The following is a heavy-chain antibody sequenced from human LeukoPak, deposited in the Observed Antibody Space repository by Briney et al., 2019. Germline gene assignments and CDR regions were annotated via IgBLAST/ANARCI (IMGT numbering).Heavy chain of an antibody. D-gene: IGHD1-26*01. J-gene: IGHJ4*02. CDR3: ARVGELRPPDY. CDR2: ISSSGSTI. V-gene: IGHV3-48*03. CDR1: GFTFSSYA. Sequence: GGSLRLSCAASGFTFSSYAMNWVRQAPGKGLEWVSYISSSGSTIYYADSVKGRFTISRDDAKNSLYLQMNSLRAEDTAVYYCARVGELRPPDYWGQGTLVTVSS.